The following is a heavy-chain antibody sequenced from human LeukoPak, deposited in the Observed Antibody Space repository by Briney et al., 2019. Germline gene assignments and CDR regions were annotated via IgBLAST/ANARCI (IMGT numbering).Heavy chain of an antibody. CDR1: GYTFTGYY. Sequence: ASVKVSCKASGYTFTGYYMLWVRQAPGQGLEWMGRINPNSGGTNYAQKFQGRVTMTRDTSISTAYMELSRLRSDDTAVYYCARGSMTMIVVAASGPDYWGQGTLVTVSS. V-gene: IGHV1-2*06. D-gene: IGHD3-22*01. CDR2: INPNSGGT. CDR3: ARGSMTMIVVAASGPDY. J-gene: IGHJ4*02.